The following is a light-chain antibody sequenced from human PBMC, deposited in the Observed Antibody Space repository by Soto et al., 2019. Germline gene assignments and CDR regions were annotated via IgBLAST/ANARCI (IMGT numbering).Light chain of an antibody. J-gene: IGKJ3*01. V-gene: IGKV3-11*01. Sequence: ENVLTQSPATLSLSPGERATLSCRASQSVSVYLAWYQQKRGQAPRLLIYEASNRATGIPARFSGSGSGTDFALTISSLEPEDFAVYYCQQRSNGVTFGPGTKVDFK. CDR1: QSVSVY. CDR2: EAS. CDR3: QQRSNGVT.